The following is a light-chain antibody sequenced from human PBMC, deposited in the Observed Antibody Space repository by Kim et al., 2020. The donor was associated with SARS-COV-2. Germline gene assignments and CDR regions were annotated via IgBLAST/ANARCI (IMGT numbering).Light chain of an antibody. CDR2: RDN. CDR3: QVWDSSTAVAV. J-gene: IGLJ3*02. CDR1: NIERKS. Sequence: SYGLTQPHSVSVTLGQTARITCEGDNIERKSVHWYQQRPGQAPVLVMYRDNTRPSGIPERFSGSNSGNTATLIISEVEAEDEAAYYCQVWDSSTAVAVFGGGTQLTVL. V-gene: IGLV3-9*01.